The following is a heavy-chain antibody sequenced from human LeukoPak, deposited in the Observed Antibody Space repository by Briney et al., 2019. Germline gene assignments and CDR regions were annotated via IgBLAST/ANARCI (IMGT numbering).Heavy chain of an antibody. CDR2: ISTDKADT. V-gene: IGHV1-18*01. CDR1: GYTFTKYG. D-gene: IGHD2-21*02. J-gene: IGHJ2*01. CDR3: VRDCASDCSIKGHYFFDL. Sequence: GASVTVSCKASGYTFTKYGLTWVRQAPGQGLEWMGWISTDKADTYYAQNYQGRVTMTIDTSTSTAYMELRSLTSDDTAVYYCVRDCASDCSIKGHYFFDLWGRGTLVTVSS.